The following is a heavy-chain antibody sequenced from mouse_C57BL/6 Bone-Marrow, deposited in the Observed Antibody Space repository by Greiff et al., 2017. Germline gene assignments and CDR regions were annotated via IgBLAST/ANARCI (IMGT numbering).Heavy chain of an antibody. Sequence: VQLQQPGAELVKPGASVKMSCKASGYTFTSYWITWVKQRPGQGLEWIGDIYPGSGSTNYNEKFKSKATLTVDDSSSTAYMQLSSRTSEYSAVYYCARPYYSNYGYFDVWGTGTTVTVSS. D-gene: IGHD2-5*01. J-gene: IGHJ1*03. CDR3: ARPYYSNYGYFDV. CDR2: IYPGSGST. V-gene: IGHV1-55*01. CDR1: GYTFTSYW.